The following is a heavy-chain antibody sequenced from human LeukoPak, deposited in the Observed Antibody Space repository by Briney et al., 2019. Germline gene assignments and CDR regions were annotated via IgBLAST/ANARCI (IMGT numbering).Heavy chain of an antibody. D-gene: IGHD3-3*01. Sequence: ASVKVSCKASGYTFTGYYMHWVRQAPGQGLEWMGWINPNSGGTNYAQKFQGRVTMTRDMSISTAYMELSRLRSDDTAVYYCARNLKLRFLEWLSRNWFDPWGQGTLVTVSS. J-gene: IGHJ5*02. V-gene: IGHV1-2*02. CDR1: GYTFTGYY. CDR3: ARNLKLRFLEWLSRNWFDP. CDR2: INPNSGGT.